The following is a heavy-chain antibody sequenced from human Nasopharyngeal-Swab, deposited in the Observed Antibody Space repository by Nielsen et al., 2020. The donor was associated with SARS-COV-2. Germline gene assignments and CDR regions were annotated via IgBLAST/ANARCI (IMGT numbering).Heavy chain of an antibody. CDR2: INHSGST. J-gene: IGHJ5*02. CDR3: ARGCYDYIWGSYRQGNWFDP. D-gene: IGHD3-16*02. CDR1: GGSFSGYY. Sequence: SQTLSLTCAVYGGSFSGYYWSWIRQPPGKGLEWFGEINHSGSTNYNPSLKSRVTISVDTSKNQFSLKLSSVTAADTAAYYCARGCYDYIWGSYRQGNWFDPWGQGTLVTVSS. V-gene: IGHV4-34*01.